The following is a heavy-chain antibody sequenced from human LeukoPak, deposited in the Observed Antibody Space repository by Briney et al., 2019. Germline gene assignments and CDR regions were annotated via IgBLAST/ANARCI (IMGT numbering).Heavy chain of an antibody. CDR1: GYTFTSYY. J-gene: IGHJ4*02. Sequence: ASVKVSCKASGYTFTSYYMHWVRQAPGQGLEWMGWINPNSGGTNYAQKFQGRVTMTRDTSISTAYMELSRLRSDDTAVYYCARDCSSTSCYCYWGQGTLVTVSS. CDR2: INPNSGGT. CDR3: ARDCSSTSCYCY. D-gene: IGHD2-2*01. V-gene: IGHV1-2*02.